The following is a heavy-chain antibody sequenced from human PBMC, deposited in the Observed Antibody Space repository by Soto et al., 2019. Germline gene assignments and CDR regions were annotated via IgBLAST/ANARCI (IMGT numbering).Heavy chain of an antibody. D-gene: IGHD3-16*01. CDR3: ARVDGAYIDY. CDR2: ISAENGKT. V-gene: IGHV1-18*01. Sequence: QVNLVQSGDEVKKPGASVKVSCKSSDHTFGSNGITWVRQAPGHGLEWLGWISAENGKTTYGPEFQGRFTMTTDTSTNTASMELKNLKYDDTAVYYCARVDGAYIDYWGQGTLVTVSS. CDR1: DHTFGSNG. J-gene: IGHJ4*02.